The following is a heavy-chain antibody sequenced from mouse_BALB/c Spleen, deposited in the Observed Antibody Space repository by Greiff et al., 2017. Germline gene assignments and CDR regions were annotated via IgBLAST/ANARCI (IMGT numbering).Heavy chain of an antibody. CDR2: IYPSDSYT. V-gene: IGHV1-69*02. J-gene: IGHJ2*01. Sequence: VQLQQPGAELVRPGASVKLSCKASGYTFTSYWINWVKQRPGQGLEWIGNIYPSDSYTNYNQKFKDKATLTVDKSSSTAYMQLSSPTSEDSAVYYCTRSNYYGSSYRVYFDYWGQGTTLTVSS. D-gene: IGHD1-1*01. CDR3: TRSNYYGSSYRVYFDY. CDR1: GYTFTSYW.